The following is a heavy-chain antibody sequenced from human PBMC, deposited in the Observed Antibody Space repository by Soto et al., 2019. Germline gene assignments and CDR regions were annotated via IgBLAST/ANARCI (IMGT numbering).Heavy chain of an antibody. V-gene: IGHV1-8*01. D-gene: IGHD6-19*01. CDR1: GYTFTSYD. CDR3: AMGYSSGWYRKPGGGRRVRWFAP. Sequence: QVQLVQSGAEVKKPGASVKVSCKASGYTFTSYDINWVRQATGQGLEWMGWMNPNSGNTGYAQKYQGRVTMTKTTPISTAYMELSGLRAEDTAGYHCAMGYSSGWYRKPGGGRRVRWFAPWGQGTLVTVSS. CDR2: MNPNSGNT. J-gene: IGHJ5*02.